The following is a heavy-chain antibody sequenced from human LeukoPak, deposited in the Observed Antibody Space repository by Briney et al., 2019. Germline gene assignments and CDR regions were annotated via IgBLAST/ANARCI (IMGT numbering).Heavy chain of an antibody. Sequence: PSQTLSLTCTVSGGSISSGGYYWSWIRQPPGKGLEWIGYIYYSGSTYYNPSLKSRVTISVDTSKNQFSLKLSSVTAADTAVYYCARVTLYEYYYYMDFGGKGTTVTVSS. D-gene: IGHD2/OR15-2a*01. CDR3: ARVTLYEYYYYMDF. V-gene: IGHV4-30-4*08. J-gene: IGHJ6*03. CDR2: IYYSGST. CDR1: GGSISSGGYY.